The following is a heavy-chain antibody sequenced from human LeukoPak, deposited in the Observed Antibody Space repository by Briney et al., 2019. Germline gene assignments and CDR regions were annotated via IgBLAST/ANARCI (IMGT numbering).Heavy chain of an antibody. CDR3: ARDSSGNDY. CDR1: GFTFSSYW. J-gene: IGHJ4*02. V-gene: IGHV3-7*01. CDR2: IKEDGSEK. D-gene: IGHD6-19*01. Sequence: GGSLRLSCVASGFTFSSYWWSWVRQPPGKGLEWVANIKEDGSEKYYVDSVKGRFTISRDNAKNSLYLEMSNLGAEDTAVYYCARDSSGNDYWGQGTLVTVSS.